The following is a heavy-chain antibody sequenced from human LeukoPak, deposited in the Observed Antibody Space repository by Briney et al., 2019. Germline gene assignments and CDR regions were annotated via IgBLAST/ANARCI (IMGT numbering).Heavy chain of an antibody. CDR2: ISATAA. Sequence: GSLKISCAASGFTFSSYAMSWVRQAPGKGLEWVSLISATAAYYADSVKGRFTISRDTSRNTLYLQMNSLRADDTAAYYCAKGQGSGSYPFDHWGQGTLVTVSS. J-gene: IGHJ5*02. CDR3: AKGQGSGSYPFDH. D-gene: IGHD3-16*02. V-gene: IGHV3-23*01. CDR1: GFTFSSYA.